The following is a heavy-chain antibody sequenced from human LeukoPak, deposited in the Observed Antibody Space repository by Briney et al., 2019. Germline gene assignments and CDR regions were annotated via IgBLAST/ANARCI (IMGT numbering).Heavy chain of an antibody. J-gene: IGHJ4*02. CDR2: ITAYNGNT. CDR3: ARVAPPNDYGDYWGYFDY. CDR1: GYTFTSYG. Sequence: ASVKVSCKASGYTFTSYGIRWVRQAPGQGLEWMAWITAYNGNTNYAQKLQGRVTMTTDTSTGTAYMELRSLRSDDTAVYYCARVAPPNDYGDYWGYFDYWGQGTLVTVSS. V-gene: IGHV1-18*04. D-gene: IGHD4-17*01.